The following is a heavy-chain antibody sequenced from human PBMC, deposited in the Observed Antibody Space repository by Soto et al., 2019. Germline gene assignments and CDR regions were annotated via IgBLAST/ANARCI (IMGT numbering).Heavy chain of an antibody. V-gene: IGHV4-59*01. J-gene: IGHJ4*02. CDR2: TYYSGST. CDR3: ARVPGTADKRSFDY. CDR1: GGSMIAYY. D-gene: IGHD2-2*01. Sequence: TETLSLTCTVSGGSMIAYYWNWMRQPPGKGLQWIGYTYYSGSTTYNPSLKSRVTISVDSSKNQFSLKLDSVTPADTAVYYCARVPGTADKRSFDYSGPGTLVT.